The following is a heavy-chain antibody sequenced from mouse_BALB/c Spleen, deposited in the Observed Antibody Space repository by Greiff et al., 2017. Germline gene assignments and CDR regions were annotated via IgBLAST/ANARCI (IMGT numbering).Heavy chain of an antibody. D-gene: IGHD2-14*01. CDR2: ISDGGSYT. CDR1: GFTFSDYY. J-gene: IGHJ4*01. Sequence: EVQRVESGGGLVKPGGSLKLSCAASGFTFSDYYMYWVRQTPEKRLEWVATISDGGSYTYYPDSVKGRFTISRDNAKNNLYLQMSSLKSEDTAMYYCARDGSYYRYDVDYWGQGTSVTVSS. CDR3: ARDGSYYRYDVDY. V-gene: IGHV5-4*02.